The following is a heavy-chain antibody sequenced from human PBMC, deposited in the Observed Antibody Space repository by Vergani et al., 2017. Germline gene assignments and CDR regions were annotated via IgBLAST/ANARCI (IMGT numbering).Heavy chain of an antibody. CDR1: GGSFSGYY. CDR2: INHSGST. V-gene: IGHV4-34*01. J-gene: IGHJ4*02. Sequence: QVQLQQWGAGLLKPSETLSLTCAVYGGSFSGYYWSWIRQPPGKGLEWIGEINHSGSTNYNPSLKSRVTMSVDTSKNQFSLKLSSVTAADTAVYYCARDRTYYYDSSGPTYFDYWGQGTLVTVSS. D-gene: IGHD3-22*01. CDR3: ARDRTYYYDSSGPTYFDY.